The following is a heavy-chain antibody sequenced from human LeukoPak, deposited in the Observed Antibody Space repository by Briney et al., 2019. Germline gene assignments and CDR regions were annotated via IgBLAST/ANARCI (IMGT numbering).Heavy chain of an antibody. CDR1: GFTFSSYG. Sequence: GGSLRLSCAASGFTFSSYGMHWVRQAPGKGLEWVAVIWYDGSNKYYADSVKGRFTISRDNSKNTLYLQMNSLRAEDTAVYYCAGTEGGDAFDIWGQGTMVTVSS. CDR3: AGTEGGDAFDI. V-gene: IGHV3-33*01. J-gene: IGHJ3*02. CDR2: IWYDGSNK.